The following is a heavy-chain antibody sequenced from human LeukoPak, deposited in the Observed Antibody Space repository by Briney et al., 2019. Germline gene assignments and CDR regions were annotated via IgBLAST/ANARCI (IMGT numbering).Heavy chain of an antibody. D-gene: IGHD1-26*01. V-gene: IGHV3-7*01. J-gene: IGHJ4*02. CDR2: IKDDGSEQ. CDR1: GFTFRNFW. CDR3: VKGDSE. Sequence: TGGSLRLSCAASGFTFRNFWMNWVRRAPGKRLEWVANIKDDGSEQYYVDAMKGRFTISRDNAKNSLYLHMNSLRVEDTAVYYCVKGDSEWGQGTLVTVSS.